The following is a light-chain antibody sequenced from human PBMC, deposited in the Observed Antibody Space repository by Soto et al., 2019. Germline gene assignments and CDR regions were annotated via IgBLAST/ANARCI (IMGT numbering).Light chain of an antibody. CDR2: GAS. CDR3: QQDGSSPQT. Sequence: EIVLTQSPGTLSLSPGERATLSCRASQSVSSSYLAWYQQKPGQAPRLLIYGASSRATGIPDRFSGSGSGIDFTLTVSRLEPEDFAVYYCQQDGSSPQTFGQGTKLEIK. V-gene: IGKV3-20*01. CDR1: QSVSSSY. J-gene: IGKJ2*01.